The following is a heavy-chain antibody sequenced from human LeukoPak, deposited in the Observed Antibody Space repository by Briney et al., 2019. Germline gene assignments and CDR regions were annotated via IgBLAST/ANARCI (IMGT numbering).Heavy chain of an antibody. CDR1: GGSISNYY. CDR2: KYARGSS. J-gene: IGHJ4*02. D-gene: IGHD3-10*01. V-gene: IGHV4-4*07. CDR3: ASRYYYGSGSYYNE. Sequence: SETLSLTCVVPGGSISNYYWSWIRQPAGKGLEWIGRKYARGSSNYNPPVQSRVTMSVDTSKNQFSLKLSSVTAADTAVYYCASRYYYGSGSYYNEWGQGTLVTVSS.